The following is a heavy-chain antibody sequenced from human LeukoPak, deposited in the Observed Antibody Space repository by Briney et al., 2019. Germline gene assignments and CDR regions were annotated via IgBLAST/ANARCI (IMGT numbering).Heavy chain of an antibody. CDR1: GFTFGDYA. J-gene: IGHJ4*02. V-gene: IGHV3-49*04. CDR2: TRSQAYGGTT. Sequence: GGSLRLSCTASGFTFGDYAMSWVRQAPGKGLEWVGFTRSQAYGGTTEYAASVKGRFTISRDDSKSIAYLQMNSLKTEDTAVYYCAGEYFDFWGQGTLVTVSS. D-gene: IGHD3-16*01. CDR3: AGEYFDF.